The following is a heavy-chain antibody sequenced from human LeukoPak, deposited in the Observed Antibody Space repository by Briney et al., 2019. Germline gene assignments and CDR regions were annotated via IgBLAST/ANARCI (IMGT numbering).Heavy chain of an antibody. CDR2: IYYSGST. CDR1: GCSISSYY. V-gene: IGHV4-59*01. D-gene: IGHD3-10*01. J-gene: IGHJ3*02. CDR3: ARVWGSGSYGAFDI. Sequence: SETLSLTCTVSGCSISSYYWSWIRQPPGKGLEWIGYIYYSGSTNYNPSLKSRVTISVDTSKNQFSLKLSSVTAADTAVYYCARVWGSGSYGAFDIWGQGTMVTVSS.